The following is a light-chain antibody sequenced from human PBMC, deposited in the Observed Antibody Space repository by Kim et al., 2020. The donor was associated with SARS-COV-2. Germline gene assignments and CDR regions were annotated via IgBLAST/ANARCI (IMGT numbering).Light chain of an antibody. Sequence: ASGGDSVTITCRASQDIRNYLSWFQQKPGKPPKSLIYRASSLQSGVPSRFSGGGSGTDFTLTISSVQPEDFATYYCQQYNTYPLTFGGGTKVDIK. CDR2: RAS. V-gene: IGKV1-16*01. CDR3: QQYNTYPLT. CDR1: QDIRNY. J-gene: IGKJ4*01.